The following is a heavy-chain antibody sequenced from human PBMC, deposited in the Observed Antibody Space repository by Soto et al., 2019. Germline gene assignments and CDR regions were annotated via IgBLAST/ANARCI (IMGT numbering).Heavy chain of an antibody. J-gene: IGHJ4*01. D-gene: IGHD6-19*01. CDR1: GYSISSGYY. CDR3: ARVHVMVVAGSTFDY. Sequence: SETLSLTCAVSGYSISSGYYWGWIRQPPGKGLEWIGSIYHSGSTYYNPSLKSRVTISVDTSKNQFSLKLTSVTAADTAVYYCARVHVMVVAGSTFDYWGHGTLVTVSS. V-gene: IGHV4-38-2*01. CDR2: IYHSGST.